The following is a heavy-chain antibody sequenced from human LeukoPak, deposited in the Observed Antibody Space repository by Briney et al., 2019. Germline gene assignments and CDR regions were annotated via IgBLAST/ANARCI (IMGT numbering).Heavy chain of an antibody. D-gene: IGHD4-17*01. CDR1: GLTFSNYA. V-gene: IGHV3-23*01. J-gene: IGHJ4*02. CDR3: AKITKATTPNY. Sequence: GGSLRLSCAVSGLTFSNYAMNWVRQASGKGLEWVSGITDSGRKTYYADSVKGRFSISRDNSRNTVYLQMSDLRAEDTAVYYCAKITKATTPNYWGRGTLVTVSS. CDR2: ITDSGRKT.